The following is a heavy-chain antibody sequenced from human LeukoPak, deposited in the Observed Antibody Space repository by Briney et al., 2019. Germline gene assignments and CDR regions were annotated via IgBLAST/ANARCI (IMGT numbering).Heavy chain of an antibody. CDR2: ISAYNGNT. CDR3: ARERGRILGVALGELPPYYFDY. J-gene: IGHJ4*02. Sequence: GASVKVSCKASGYTFTSYGISWERQAPGQGLEWMGWISAYNGNTNYAQKLQGRVTMTTDTSTSTAYMELRSLRSDDTAVYYCARERGRILGVALGELPPYYFDYWGQGTLVTVSS. D-gene: IGHD3-10*01. V-gene: IGHV1-18*01. CDR1: GYTFTSYG.